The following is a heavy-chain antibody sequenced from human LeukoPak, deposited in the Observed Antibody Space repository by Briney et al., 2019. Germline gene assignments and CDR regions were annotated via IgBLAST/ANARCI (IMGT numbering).Heavy chain of an antibody. D-gene: IGHD3-3*01. Sequence: ASVKVSCKASGYTFTSYGISWVRQAPGQGLEWMGWISAYNGNTNYAQKLQGRVTMPTDTSTSAAYMELRSLRSDDTAVYYCASSTIFGVDPFYYGMDVWGQGTTVTVSS. V-gene: IGHV1-18*01. CDR3: ASSTIFGVDPFYYGMDV. J-gene: IGHJ6*02. CDR1: GYTFTSYG. CDR2: ISAYNGNT.